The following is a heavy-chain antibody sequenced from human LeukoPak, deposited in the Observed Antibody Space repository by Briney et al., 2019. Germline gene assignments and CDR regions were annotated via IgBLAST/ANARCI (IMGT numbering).Heavy chain of an antibody. J-gene: IGHJ4*02. V-gene: IGHV3-30*18. D-gene: IGHD5-12*01. CDR1: GFTFSSYG. Sequence: GGSLRLSCAASGFTFSSYGMHWVRQAPGKGLEWVAVISYDGSNKYYADSVKGRFTISRDNSKNTLYLQMNSLRAEDTALYYCAKGNTWINSGLGYWGQGTLVTVSS. CDR3: AKGNTWINSGLGY. CDR2: ISYDGSNK.